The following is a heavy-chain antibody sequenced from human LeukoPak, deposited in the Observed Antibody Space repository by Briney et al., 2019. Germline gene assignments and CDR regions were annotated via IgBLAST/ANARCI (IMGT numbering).Heavy chain of an antibody. CDR2: IRYDGSNK. D-gene: IGHD4-17*01. CDR3: AREYGDPRLRYFDY. Sequence: GGSLRLSCAASGFTFSSYGMHWVRQAPGKGLEWVAFIRYDGSNKYYADSVKGRFTISRDNAKNSLYLQMNSLRAEDTAVYYCAREYGDPRLRYFDYWGQGTLVTVSS. J-gene: IGHJ4*02. V-gene: IGHV3-30*02. CDR1: GFTFSSYG.